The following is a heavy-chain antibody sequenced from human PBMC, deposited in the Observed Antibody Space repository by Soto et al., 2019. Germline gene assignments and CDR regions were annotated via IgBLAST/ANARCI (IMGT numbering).Heavy chain of an antibody. D-gene: IGHD3-10*01. V-gene: IGHV1-69*08. CDR1: GGTFSSYT. CDR3: ARDRGSYYGSGASGHGFVP. Sequence: QVQLVQSGAEVKKPGSSVKVSCKASGGTFSSYTISWVRQAPGQGLEWIGRIIPILGIANYAQKFQGRVTITADKSTSSAYTELSSLRSEDTALYYCARDRGSYYGSGASGHGFVPWGQGTLVTVSS. CDR2: IIPILGIA. J-gene: IGHJ5*02.